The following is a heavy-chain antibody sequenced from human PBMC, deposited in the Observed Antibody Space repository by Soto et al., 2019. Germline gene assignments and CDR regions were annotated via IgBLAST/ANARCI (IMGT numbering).Heavy chain of an antibody. J-gene: IGHJ4*02. CDR2: ISSSGSTI. Sequence: GGSLRLSCAASGFTFSSYEMNWVRQAPGKGLEWVSYISSSGSTIYYADSVKGRFTISRDNAKNSLYLQMNSLRAEDTAVYYCARKLQYQLPFDYWGQGTLVTVSS. CDR3: ARKLQYQLPFDY. D-gene: IGHD2-2*01. V-gene: IGHV3-48*03. CDR1: GFTFSSYE.